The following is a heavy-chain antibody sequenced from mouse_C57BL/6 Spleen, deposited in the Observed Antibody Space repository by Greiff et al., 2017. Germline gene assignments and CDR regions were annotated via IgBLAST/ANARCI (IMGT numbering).Heavy chain of an antibody. CDR1: GFTFSDYG. CDR2: ISNLAYSI. V-gene: IGHV5-15*01. Sequence: EVHLVESGGGLVQPGGSLKLSCAASGFTFSDYGMAWVRQAPRKGPEWVAFISNLAYSIYYADTVTGRFTISRENAKNTLYLEMSSLRSEDTAMYYWERRGDSSGGRPSYAMDYWGQGTSVTVSS. J-gene: IGHJ4*01. D-gene: IGHD3-2*02. CDR3: ERRGDSSGGRPSYAMDY.